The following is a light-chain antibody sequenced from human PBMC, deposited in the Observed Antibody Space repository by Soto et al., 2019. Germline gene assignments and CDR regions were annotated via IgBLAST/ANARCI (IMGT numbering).Light chain of an antibody. CDR1: QSISNY. CDR2: DAA. CDR3: QQRSNWTLPYT. V-gene: IGKV3-11*01. Sequence: EIVLTQSPATLSLSPWESATLSCRASQSISNYLAWYQQKPGQAPRLLIYDAAKRATGIPARFSGSGSGTDLTLTISNLEPDDFAVYYRQQRSNWTLPYTFGQGTKLDI. J-gene: IGKJ2*01.